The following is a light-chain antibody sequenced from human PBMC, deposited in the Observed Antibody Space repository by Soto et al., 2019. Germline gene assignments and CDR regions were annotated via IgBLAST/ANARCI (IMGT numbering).Light chain of an antibody. V-gene: IGLV2-11*01. CDR1: SSDVGTYNY. CDR2: AVS. Sequence: QSALTQPRSVSGSPGQSVTISCTGTSSDVGTYNYVSWYQQHPDKAPKVMIYAVSKRPSGVPDRFSGSKSDNTASLTISGLQTEDEADYYCCSYAGSNILIFGGGTQLTVL. J-gene: IGLJ2*01. CDR3: CSYAGSNILI.